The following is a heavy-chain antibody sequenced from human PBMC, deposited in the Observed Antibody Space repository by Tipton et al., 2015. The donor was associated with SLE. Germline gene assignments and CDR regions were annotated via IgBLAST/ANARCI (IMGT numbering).Heavy chain of an antibody. CDR2: IYHSGST. D-gene: IGHD3-10*01. Sequence: LRLSCAASGFTFSSYAMSWVRQAPGKGLEWIGSIYHSGSTYYNPSLKSRVTISVDTSKNQFSLKLSSVTAADTAVYYCARGDSGSSLDYWGQGTLVTVSS. J-gene: IGHJ4*02. CDR3: ARGDSGSSLDY. CDR1: GFTFSSYA. V-gene: IGHV4-38-2*01.